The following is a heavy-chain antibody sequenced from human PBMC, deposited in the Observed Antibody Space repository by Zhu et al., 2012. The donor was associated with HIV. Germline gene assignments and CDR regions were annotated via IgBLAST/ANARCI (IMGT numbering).Heavy chain of an antibody. CDR3: ARHRGNSHIDWYFDL. Sequence: QVQLQGSGPRLVKPSETLSLTCTVSGGSINNRNYYWGWIRQPPGNQLEWIGSIDYSGSSYYTPSLKSRVAMSVDTSRNYISLKLNSMTAADTAFYYCARHRGNSHIDWYFDLWGRGTLVTVSS. D-gene: IGHD1-14*01. J-gene: IGHJ2*01. CDR2: IDYSGSS. V-gene: IGHV4-39*07. CDR1: GGSINNRNYY.